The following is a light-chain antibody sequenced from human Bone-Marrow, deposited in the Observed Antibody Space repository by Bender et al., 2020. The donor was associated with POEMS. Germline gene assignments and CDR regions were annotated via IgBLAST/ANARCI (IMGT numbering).Light chain of an antibody. CDR3: TAKRDVSSWV. Sequence: QTALTQPASVSGPPGQSITISCIGASSDIGYSDHVSWYQQRPTKAPELVIYDVSLRPSGVSNRFSGSKSGNTASLTIPWLQAGDEADYYCTAKRDVSSWVFGGGTKVTVL. CDR1: SSDIGYSDH. V-gene: IGLV2-14*03. CDR2: DVS. J-gene: IGLJ3*02.